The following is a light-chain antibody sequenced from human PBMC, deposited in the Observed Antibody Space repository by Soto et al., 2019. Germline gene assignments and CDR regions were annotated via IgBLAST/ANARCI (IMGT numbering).Light chain of an antibody. J-gene: IGKJ1*01. Sequence: EIVMTQSPATLSVSPGERATLSCRASQSVSSSYLAWYQQKPGQAPRLLIYGASSRATGIPGRFSGSGSGTDFTLTISRLEPEDFAVYYCQQYGSSPVTFGQGTKVDIK. CDR2: GAS. CDR1: QSVSSSY. CDR3: QQYGSSPVT. V-gene: IGKV3-20*01.